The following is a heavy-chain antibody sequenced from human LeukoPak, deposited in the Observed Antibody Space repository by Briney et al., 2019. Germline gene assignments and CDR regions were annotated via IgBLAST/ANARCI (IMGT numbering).Heavy chain of an antibody. Sequence: GGSLRLSCAASGFTFSSYSMNWVRQAPGKGLEWVSSISSSSSYIYYADSVKGRFTISRDNAKNSLYLQMNSLRAEDTAVYYCAKDRGPYYDFWSGKYDYWGQGTLVTVSS. CDR3: AKDRGPYYDFWSGKYDY. J-gene: IGHJ4*02. CDR1: GFTFSSYS. V-gene: IGHV3-21*01. CDR2: ISSSSSYI. D-gene: IGHD3-3*01.